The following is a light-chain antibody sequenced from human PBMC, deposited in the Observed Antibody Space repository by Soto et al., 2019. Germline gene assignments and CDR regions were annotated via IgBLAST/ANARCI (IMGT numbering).Light chain of an antibody. CDR2: DAS. Sequence: DVELTQSPSSLSASVGDRVTITCQASQDISTFLNWYQQKPGKAPNLLIYDASELQTGVPSRFSGSGSGTDFTFTINSLQPEDIATYYCQQNDNLRWTFGQGTKVDNK. J-gene: IGKJ1*01. V-gene: IGKV1-33*01. CDR1: QDISTF. CDR3: QQNDNLRWT.